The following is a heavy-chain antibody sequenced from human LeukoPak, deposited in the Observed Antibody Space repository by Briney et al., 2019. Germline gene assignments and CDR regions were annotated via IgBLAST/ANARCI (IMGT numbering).Heavy chain of an antibody. Sequence: NPSETLSPTCAVYGGSFSGYYWSWIRQPPGKGLEWLGEINHSGSTNYNPSLKSRVTISVDTSKNQFSLKLSSVTAADTAVYYCARGRPYYYDSSGYLPTSLDYWGQGTLVTVSS. V-gene: IGHV4-34*01. D-gene: IGHD3-22*01. CDR1: GGSFSGYY. CDR2: INHSGST. CDR3: ARGRPYYYDSSGYLPTSLDY. J-gene: IGHJ4*02.